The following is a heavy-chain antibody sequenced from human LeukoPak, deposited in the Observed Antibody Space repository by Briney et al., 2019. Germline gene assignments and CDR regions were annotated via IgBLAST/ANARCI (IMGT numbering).Heavy chain of an antibody. J-gene: IGHJ4*02. CDR3: ARDFVSSGPDY. CDR2: ITGSGGST. V-gene: IGHV3-23*01. CDR1: GFTFTTYA. D-gene: IGHD6-19*01. Sequence: GGSLRLSCGASGFTFTTYAMTWVRQAPGKGLEWVSSITGSGGSTYYGDSVKGRFTISRDNSKNTLYLQMNSLRAEDTAVYYCARDFVSSGPDYWGQGTLVTVSS.